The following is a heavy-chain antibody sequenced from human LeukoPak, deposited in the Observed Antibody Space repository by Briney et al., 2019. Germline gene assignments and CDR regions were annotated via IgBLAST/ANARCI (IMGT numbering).Heavy chain of an antibody. D-gene: IGHD2-21*01. CDR2: ISAYNGNT. J-gene: IGHJ4*02. CDR1: GYTFISYG. CDR3: ASKIYCGGDCYYFDY. Sequence: ASVKVSCKASGYTFISYGISWVRQAPGQGLEWMGWISAYNGNTNYAQKLQGRVTMTTDTSTSTAYMELRSLRSDDTAVYYCASKIYCGGDCYYFDYWGQGTLVTVSS. V-gene: IGHV1-18*01.